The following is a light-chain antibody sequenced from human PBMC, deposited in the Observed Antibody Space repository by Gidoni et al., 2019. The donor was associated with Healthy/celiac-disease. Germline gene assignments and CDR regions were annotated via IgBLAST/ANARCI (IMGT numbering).Light chain of an antibody. CDR3: QQYNSFFFT. CDR1: QSISSW. Sequence: IQMTQYPSTLSASVGDIVTITCRASQSISSWLAWYQQKPGKAPKLLIYEASSLEGGVPSRFSGSGAGTEFTLTISSLQPDDCATYYCQQYNSFFFTFGPGTKVEIK. J-gene: IGKJ3*01. V-gene: IGKV1-5*03. CDR2: EAS.